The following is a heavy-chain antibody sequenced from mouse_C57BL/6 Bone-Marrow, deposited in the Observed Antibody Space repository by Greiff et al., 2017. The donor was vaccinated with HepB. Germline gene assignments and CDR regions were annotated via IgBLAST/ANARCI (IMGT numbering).Heavy chain of an antibody. CDR3: ALNYDYDSYAMDY. Sequence: VQLKESVAELVRPGASVKLSCTASGFNIKNTYMHWVKQRPEQGLEWIGRIDPANGNTKYAPKFQGKATITADTSSNTAYLQLSSLTSEDTAIYYCALNYDYDSYAMDYWGQGTSVTVSS. J-gene: IGHJ4*01. CDR2: IDPANGNT. D-gene: IGHD2-4*01. V-gene: IGHV14-3*01. CDR1: GFNIKNTY.